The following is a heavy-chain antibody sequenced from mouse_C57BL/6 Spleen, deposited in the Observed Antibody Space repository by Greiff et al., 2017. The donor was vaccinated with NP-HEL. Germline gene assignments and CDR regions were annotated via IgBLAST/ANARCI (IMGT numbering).Heavy chain of an antibody. Sequence: QVQLQQPGAELVMPGASVKLSCKASGYTFTSYWMHWVKQRPGQGLEWIGEIDPSDSYTNYNQKFKGKSTLTVDKSSSTAYMQLSSLTSEDSAVYYCARKENWDRYFDYWGQGTTLTVSS. D-gene: IGHD4-1*01. CDR2: IDPSDSYT. V-gene: IGHV1-69*01. CDR1: GYTFTSYW. J-gene: IGHJ2*01. CDR3: ARKENWDRYFDY.